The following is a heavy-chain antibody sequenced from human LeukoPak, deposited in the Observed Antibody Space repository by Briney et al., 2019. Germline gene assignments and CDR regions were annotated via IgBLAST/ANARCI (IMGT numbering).Heavy chain of an antibody. V-gene: IGHV3-23*01. D-gene: IGHD2-2*01. CDR1: GFSFSSHG. Sequence: GGSLRLSCAASGFSFSSHGMSWVRQAPGKGLEWVSGIIGGAGGTYYADSVKGRFTISGDNSKNTLYLQMNSLRAEDTAVYYCTHGSMYQLDYWGQGTLVTVSS. CDR2: IIGGAGGT. J-gene: IGHJ4*02. CDR3: THGSMYQLDY.